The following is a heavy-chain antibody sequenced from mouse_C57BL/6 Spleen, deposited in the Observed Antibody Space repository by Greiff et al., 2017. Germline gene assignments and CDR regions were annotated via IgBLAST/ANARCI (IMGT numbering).Heavy chain of an antibody. Sequence: EVKLQESGGGLVKPGGSLKLSCAASGFTFSSYAMSWVRQTPEKRLEWVATISDGGSYTYYPDNVKGRFTISRDNAKNYLYLQMSHLKSEDTAMXSCARVGLRRSLYFDYWGQGTTLTVSS. CDR2: ISDGGSYT. CDR1: GFTFSSYA. V-gene: IGHV5-4*03. D-gene: IGHD2-2*01. J-gene: IGHJ2*01. CDR3: ARVGLRRSLYFDY.